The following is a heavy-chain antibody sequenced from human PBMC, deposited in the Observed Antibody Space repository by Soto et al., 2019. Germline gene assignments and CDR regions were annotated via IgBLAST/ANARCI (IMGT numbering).Heavy chain of an antibody. D-gene: IGHD2-15*01. CDR1: GGTFSSYA. V-gene: IGHV1-69*01. J-gene: IGHJ6*02. Sequence: QVQLVQSGAEVQKPGSSVKVSCKASGGTFSSYAISWVRQAPGQGLEWMGGIIPIFGTANYAQKFQGRVTITADESTSTAYMELSSLRSEDTAVYYCARESNCSGGSCYSGYYGMDVWGQGTTVTVSS. CDR3: ARESNCSGGSCYSGYYGMDV. CDR2: IIPIFGTA.